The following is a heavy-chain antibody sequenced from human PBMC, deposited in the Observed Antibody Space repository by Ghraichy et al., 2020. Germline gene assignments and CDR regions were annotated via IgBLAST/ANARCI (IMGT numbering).Heavy chain of an antibody. CDR2: INHSGST. CDR3: ARGPLRAWFDP. Sequence: SQTLSLTCAVYGGSFSNYYWTWIRQPPGKGLEWIGEINHSGSTNYNPSLKSRVTISVDTSRNQFSLKLSSVTAADTAVYYCARGPLRAWFDPWGQGTLVTVSS. V-gene: IGHV4-34*01. CDR1: GGSFSNYY. J-gene: IGHJ5*02. D-gene: IGHD1-14*01.